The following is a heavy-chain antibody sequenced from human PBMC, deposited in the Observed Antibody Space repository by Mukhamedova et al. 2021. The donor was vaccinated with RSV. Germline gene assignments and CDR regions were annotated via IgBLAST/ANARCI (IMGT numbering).Heavy chain of an antibody. CDR2: QSTWGSYI. CDR3: ARDPIVVVPATIGYMDV. J-gene: IGHJ6*03. Sequence: VSTQSTWGSYIYFADSVKGRFTISRDNAKNSLYLQMNSLRAEDTAVYYCARDPIVVVPATIGYMDVWGKVTTVTVSS. V-gene: IGHV3-21*01. D-gene: IGHD2-2*01.